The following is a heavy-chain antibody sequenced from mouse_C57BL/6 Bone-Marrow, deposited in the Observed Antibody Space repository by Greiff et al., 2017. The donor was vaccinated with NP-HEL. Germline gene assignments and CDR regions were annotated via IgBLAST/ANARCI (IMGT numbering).Heavy chain of an antibody. D-gene: IGHD1-1*01. V-gene: IGHV5-12*01. CDR1: GFTFSDYY. J-gene: IGHJ2*01. Sequence: EVQRVESGGGLVQPGGSLKLSCAASGFTFSDYYMYWVRQTPEKRLEWVAYISNGGGSTYYPDTVKGRFTISRDNAKNTLYLQMSRLKSEDSAIYYGASRGYYYCSSYSFDYWGQGTTLTVSS. CDR2: ISNGGGST. CDR3: ASRGYYYCSSYSFDY.